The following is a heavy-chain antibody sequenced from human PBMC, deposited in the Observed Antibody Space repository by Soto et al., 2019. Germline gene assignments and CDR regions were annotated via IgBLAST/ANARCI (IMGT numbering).Heavy chain of an antibody. CDR1: GGSISSGGYY. V-gene: IGHV4-31*03. Sequence: PSETLSLTCTVSGGSISSGGYYWSWIRQHPGKGLEWIGYIYYSGSTYYNPSLKSRVTISVDTSKNQFSLKLSSVTAAYTAVYYCARLKKYSTEVNWFDPWGQGTLVTVSS. CDR3: ARLKKYSTEVNWFDP. J-gene: IGHJ5*02. CDR2: IYYSGST. D-gene: IGHD6-6*01.